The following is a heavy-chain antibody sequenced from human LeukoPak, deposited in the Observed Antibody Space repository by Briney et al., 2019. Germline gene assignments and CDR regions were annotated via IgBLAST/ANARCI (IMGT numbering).Heavy chain of an antibody. D-gene: IGHD3-3*01. V-gene: IGHV3-7*01. J-gene: IGHJ4*02. CDR2: VKQNGNEK. Sequence: ETLSLTCTVSGGSISSYYWGWIRQAPGKGLEWVANVKQNGNEKNYVDSVKGRFTISRDNAKNSLFLQMNSLRAEDTAVYYCARVSLNGYDTADYWGQGTLVTVSS. CDR1: GGSISSYY. CDR3: ARVSLNGYDTADY.